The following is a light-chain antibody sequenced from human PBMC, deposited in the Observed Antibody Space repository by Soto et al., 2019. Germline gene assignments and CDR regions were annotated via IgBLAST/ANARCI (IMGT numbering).Light chain of an antibody. V-gene: IGKV4-1*01. CDR2: WAS. Sequence: DIVMTQSPDSLAVSLGERATINCKSSQNVFYSSNTQNFLAWYQQKPRQPPKLLIYWASTRESGVPDRFSGSESGTDFTLTISSLQAEDVAVYYCQQYYATPPTFGGGTKVEIK. J-gene: IGKJ4*01. CDR1: QNVFYSSNTQNF. CDR3: QQYYATPPT.